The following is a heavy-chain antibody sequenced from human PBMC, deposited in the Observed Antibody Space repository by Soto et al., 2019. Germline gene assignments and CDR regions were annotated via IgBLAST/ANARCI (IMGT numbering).Heavy chain of an antibody. D-gene: IGHD6-19*01. Sequence: SETLSLTCAVYGGSFSGYYWSWIRQPPGKGLEWIGEINHSGSTNYNPSLKSRVTISVDTSKNQFSLKLSSVTAADTAVYYCARDRYSSGSTFDYWGQGTLVTVS. CDR3: ARDRYSSGSTFDY. CDR2: INHSGST. CDR1: GGSFSGYY. V-gene: IGHV4-34*01. J-gene: IGHJ4*02.